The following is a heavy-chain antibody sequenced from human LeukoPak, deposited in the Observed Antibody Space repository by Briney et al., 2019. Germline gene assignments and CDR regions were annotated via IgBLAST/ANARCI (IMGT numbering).Heavy chain of an antibody. CDR2: ISGSGDNT. V-gene: IGHV3-23*01. J-gene: IGHJ6*04. CDR3: AELGITMIGGV. CDR1: GFTFSSYA. D-gene: IGHD3-10*02. Sequence: GGSLRLSCAASGFTFSSYAMNWVRQAPGKGLEWISSISGSGDNTYYADSVKGRFTISRDNSKNTLYLQMNSLRAEDTAVYYCAELGITMIGGVWGKGTTVTVSS.